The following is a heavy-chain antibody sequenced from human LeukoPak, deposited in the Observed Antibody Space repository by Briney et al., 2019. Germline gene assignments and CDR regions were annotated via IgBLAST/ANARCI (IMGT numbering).Heavy chain of an antibody. J-gene: IGHJ4*02. V-gene: IGHV3-23*01. Sequence: GGSLRLSCAASGFSVSSIYMSWVRQAPGKGLEWVSAISGSGGSTYYADSVKGRFTISRDNSKNTLYLQMNSLRAEDTAVYYCAKDWVNRIAPSFDYWGQGTLVTVSS. CDR2: ISGSGGST. CDR1: GFSVSSIY. D-gene: IGHD6-13*01. CDR3: AKDWVNRIAPSFDY.